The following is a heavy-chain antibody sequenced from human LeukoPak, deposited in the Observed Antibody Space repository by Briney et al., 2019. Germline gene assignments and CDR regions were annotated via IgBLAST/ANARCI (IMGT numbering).Heavy chain of an antibody. V-gene: IGHV3-9*01. J-gene: IGHJ4*02. CDR3: AKDAGTYYGSPGGFDY. D-gene: IGHD3-10*01. CDR2: ISWNSGSI. Sequence: GGSLRLSCAVSGFTFDDYAMHWVRQAPGKGLEWVSGISWNSGSIGYADSVKGRFTISRDNSKNTLYLQMNSLRAEDTAVYYCAKDAGTYYGSPGGFDYWGQGTLVTVSS. CDR1: GFTFDDYA.